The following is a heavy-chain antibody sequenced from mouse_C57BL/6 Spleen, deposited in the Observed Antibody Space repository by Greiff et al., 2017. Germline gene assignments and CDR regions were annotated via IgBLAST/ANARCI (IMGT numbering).Heavy chain of an antibody. D-gene: IGHD4-1*01. J-gene: IGHJ2*01. CDR2: INYDGSST. V-gene: IGHV5-16*01. CDR1: GFTFSDYY. CDR3: ARDTELGRGYFDY. Sequence: EVKLVESEGGLVQPGSSMKLSCTASGFTFSDYYMAWVRQVPEKGLEWVANINYDGSSTYYLDSLKSRFIISRDNAKNILYLQMSSRMSEDTATYYCARDTELGRGYFDYWGQGTTLTVSS.